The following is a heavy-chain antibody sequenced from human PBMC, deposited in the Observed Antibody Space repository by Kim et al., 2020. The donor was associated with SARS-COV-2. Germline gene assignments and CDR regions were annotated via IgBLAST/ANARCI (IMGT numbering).Heavy chain of an antibody. CDR3: ARDGPYYDSSGYYATIDY. V-gene: IGHV3-11*05. J-gene: IGHJ4*02. D-gene: IGHD3-22*01. Sequence: KGRFTIARDNARDSLYRQMNSLRAEDTAVYYCARDGPYYDSSGYYATIDYWGQGTLVTVSS.